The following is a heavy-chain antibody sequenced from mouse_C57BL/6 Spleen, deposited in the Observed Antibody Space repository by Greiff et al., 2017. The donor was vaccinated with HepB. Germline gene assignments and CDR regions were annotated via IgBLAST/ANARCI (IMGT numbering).Heavy chain of an antibody. J-gene: IGHJ2*01. V-gene: IGHV1-5*01. D-gene: IGHD1-1*01. CDR1: GYTFTSYW. Sequence: VQLQQSGTVLARPGASVKLSCKTSGYTFTSYWMHWVKQRPGQGLEWIGAIYPGNSDTSYNQKFKGKAKLTAVTSASTAYMELSSLTNEDSAVYYCTIITTVVPDYWGQGTTLTVSS. CDR3: TIITTVVPDY. CDR2: IYPGNSDT.